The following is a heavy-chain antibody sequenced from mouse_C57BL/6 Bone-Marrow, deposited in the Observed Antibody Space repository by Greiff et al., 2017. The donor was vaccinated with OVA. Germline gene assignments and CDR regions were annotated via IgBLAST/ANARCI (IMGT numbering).Heavy chain of an antibody. D-gene: IGHD3-2*02. CDR1: GYTFTSYW. J-gene: IGHJ4*01. CDR3: ARWQLRPRDAMDY. V-gene: IGHV1-55*01. CDR2: IYPGSGST. Sequence: QVQLQQPGAELVKPGASVKMSCKASGYTFTSYWITWVKQRPGQGLEWIGDIYPGSGSTNYNEKFKSKATLTVDTASSTAYMQLSSLTSEDSAVYYCARWQLRPRDAMDYWGQGTSVTVSA.